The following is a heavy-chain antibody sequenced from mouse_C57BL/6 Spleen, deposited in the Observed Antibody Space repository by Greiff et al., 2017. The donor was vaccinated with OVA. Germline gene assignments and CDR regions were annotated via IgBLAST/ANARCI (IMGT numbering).Heavy chain of an antibody. CDR1: GYTFTSYW. Sequence: QVQLQQPGAELVKPGASVKLSCKASGYTFTSYWMHWVKQRPGRGLEWIGRIDPNSGGTKYNEKFKSKATLTVDKSSSTAYMQLSSLTSEDSAVYYGARWRAYDGYHGGYFDYWGQGTTLTVSS. CDR3: ARWRAYDGYHGGYFDY. J-gene: IGHJ2*01. CDR2: IDPNSGGT. V-gene: IGHV1-72*01. D-gene: IGHD2-3*01.